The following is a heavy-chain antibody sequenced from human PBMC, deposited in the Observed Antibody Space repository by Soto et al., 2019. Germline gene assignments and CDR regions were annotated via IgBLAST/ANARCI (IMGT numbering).Heavy chain of an antibody. CDR3: ARDPAFDSGSFSRLDY. Sequence: QVQLVESGGGVVQPGRPLRLSCAASGFTFSSYAMHWVRQAPGKGLEWVAVISYDGSNKYYADSVKGRFTISRDNSKNTLYLQMNSLRAEDTAVYYCARDPAFDSGSFSRLDYWGQGTLVTVSS. CDR2: ISYDGSNK. J-gene: IGHJ4*02. V-gene: IGHV3-30-3*01. D-gene: IGHD1-26*01. CDR1: GFTFSSYA.